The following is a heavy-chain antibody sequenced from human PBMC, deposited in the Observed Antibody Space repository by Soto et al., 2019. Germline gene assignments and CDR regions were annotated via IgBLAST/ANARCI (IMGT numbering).Heavy chain of an antibody. D-gene: IGHD4-17*01. CDR1: GFTFSDYY. CDR2: ISSSGSTI. Sequence: GGSLRISCAACGFTFSDYYMSWIRQAPGKGLEWVSYISSSGSTIYYADSVKGRFTISRDNAKNSLYLQMNSLRAEDTAVYYCARVRLPGAFDIWGQGTMVTVSS. CDR3: ARVRLPGAFDI. V-gene: IGHV3-11*01. J-gene: IGHJ3*02.